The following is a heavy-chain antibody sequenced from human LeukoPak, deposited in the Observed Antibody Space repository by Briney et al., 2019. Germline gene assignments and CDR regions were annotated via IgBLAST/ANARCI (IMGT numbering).Heavy chain of an antibody. J-gene: IGHJ4*02. CDR1: GGSLNHNY. CDR2: IYYSGDT. D-gene: IGHD6-6*01. CDR3: VRRAARPRHFDY. V-gene: IGHV4-59*01. Sequence: NPSETLSLTCTVSGGSLNHNYWSWIRQPPGEGLEWVGYIYYSGDTSYSPSLKSRVTISVDTSKNQFSLKLTSVTPADTAVYYCVRRAARPRHFDYWGQGALVTVSS.